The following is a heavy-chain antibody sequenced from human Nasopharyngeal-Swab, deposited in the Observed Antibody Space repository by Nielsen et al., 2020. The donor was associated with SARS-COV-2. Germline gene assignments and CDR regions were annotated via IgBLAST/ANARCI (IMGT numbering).Heavy chain of an antibody. D-gene: IGHD2-15*01. CDR3: ARSGDCSGGSCYFAFDI. CDR1: GYTFTYRY. J-gene: IGHJ3*02. Sequence: SVKVSCKASGYTFTYRYLHWVRQAPGQALEWMGWITPFNGNTNYAQKFQDRVTITRDRSMSTAYMELSSLRSEDTAMYYCARSGDCSGGSCYFAFDIWGQGTMATVSS. V-gene: IGHV1-45*02. CDR2: ITPFNGNT.